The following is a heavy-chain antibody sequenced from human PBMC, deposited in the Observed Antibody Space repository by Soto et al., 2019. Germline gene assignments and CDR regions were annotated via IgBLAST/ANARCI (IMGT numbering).Heavy chain of an antibody. J-gene: IGHJ6*04. CDR3: ARAGYSSTSCSDV. CDR1: GGSFSGYY. D-gene: IGHD2-2*01. V-gene: IGHV4-34*01. Sequence: PSETLSLTCAVYGGSFSGYYWSWIRQPPGKGLEWIGEINHSGSTNYNPSLKSRVTISVDTSKNQFSLKLSSVTAADTAVYYCARAGYSSTSCSDVWGKGTTVTVSS. CDR2: INHSGST.